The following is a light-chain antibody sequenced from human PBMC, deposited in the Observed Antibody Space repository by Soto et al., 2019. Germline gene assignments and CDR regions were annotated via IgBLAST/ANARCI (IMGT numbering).Light chain of an antibody. CDR1: QSVSSSY. CDR2: GAS. J-gene: IGKJ3*01. Sequence: EIVLTQSPGTLSFSPGERATLTCRASQSVSSSYLAWFQQKPGQAPRLLIYGASSRATGIPDRFSGSGSGTDFTLTISKLEPEDFAVYYCQQDGNAPFTFGPGTKVDIK. CDR3: QQDGNAPFT. V-gene: IGKV3-20*01.